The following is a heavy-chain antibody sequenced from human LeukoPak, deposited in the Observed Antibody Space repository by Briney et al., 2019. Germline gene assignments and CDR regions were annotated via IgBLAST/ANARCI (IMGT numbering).Heavy chain of an antibody. Sequence: GGSLRLSCAASGFSFGSYGLSWVRQAPGKGLEWVAVIWYDGSNKYYADSVKGRFTISRDNSKDTLYLQMNSLRAEDTAVYYCARDYASTFDYWGQGTLVTVSS. J-gene: IGHJ4*02. CDR1: GFSFGSYG. CDR2: IWYDGSNK. V-gene: IGHV3-33*08. CDR3: ARDYASTFDY. D-gene: IGHD3-22*01.